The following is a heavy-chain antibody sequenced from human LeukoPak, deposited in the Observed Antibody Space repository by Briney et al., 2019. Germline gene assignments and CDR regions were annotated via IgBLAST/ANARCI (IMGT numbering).Heavy chain of an antibody. Sequence: GRSLRLSCAASGFTFVNYAMHWVRQAPGKGLELVSGIAWNTGNTSYADSVKGRFTISRDNAENSLYLQMNSLRAEDTALYYCAKDMNSYGSGSSYNPWGPFDSWGQGTLVTVSS. CDR2: IAWNTGNT. J-gene: IGHJ4*02. V-gene: IGHV3-9*01. CDR3: AKDMNSYGSGSSYNPWGPFDS. CDR1: GFTFVNYA. D-gene: IGHD3-10*01.